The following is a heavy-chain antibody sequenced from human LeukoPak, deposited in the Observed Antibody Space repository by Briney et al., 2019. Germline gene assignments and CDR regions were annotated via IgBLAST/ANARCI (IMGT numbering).Heavy chain of an antibody. V-gene: IGHV3-48*01. D-gene: IGHD4-17*01. CDR3: AKEIYGDPTGGRFQQ. CDR1: GFIFSTYN. J-gene: IGHJ1*01. Sequence: GGSLRLSCATSGFIFSTYNMNWVRQAPGKGLEWDSSISLSSTAIYYADSVKGRVTLSRDNSKNTLYLQMNSLRPEDTAVYHCAKEIYGDPTGGRFQQWAQGPLVTVSS. CDR2: ISLSSTAI.